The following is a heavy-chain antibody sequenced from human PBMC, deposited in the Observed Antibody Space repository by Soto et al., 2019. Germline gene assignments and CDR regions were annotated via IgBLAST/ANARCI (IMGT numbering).Heavy chain of an antibody. J-gene: IGHJ4*02. CDR1: GFTFSSYA. D-gene: IGHD3-10*02. CDR2: ISGSGGST. CDR3: ARLYKGYLGLRTYFVFDS. V-gene: IGHV3-23*01. Sequence: PGGSLRLSCAASGFTFSSYAMSWVRQAPGKGLEWVSAISGSGGSTYYADSVKGRFTISRDNSKNTLYLQMNSLRAEDTAVYYCARLYKGYLGLRTYFVFDSWGQGTLVTVSS.